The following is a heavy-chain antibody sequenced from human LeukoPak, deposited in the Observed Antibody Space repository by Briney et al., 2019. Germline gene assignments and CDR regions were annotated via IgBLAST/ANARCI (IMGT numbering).Heavy chain of an antibody. J-gene: IGHJ4*02. CDR1: GYTFTSYD. CDR3: ARISVYDYVWGSYRYPNYYFDY. CDR2: MNPNSGNT. D-gene: IGHD3-16*02. V-gene: IGHV1-8*01. Sequence: ASVKVSCKASGYTFTSYDINRVRQATGQGLEWMGWMNPNSGNTGYAQKFQGRVTMTRNTSISTAYMELSSLRSEDTAVYYCARISVYDYVWGSYRYPNYYFDYWGQGTLVTVSS.